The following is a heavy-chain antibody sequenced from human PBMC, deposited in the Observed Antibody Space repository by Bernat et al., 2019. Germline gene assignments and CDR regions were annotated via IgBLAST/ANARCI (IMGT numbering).Heavy chain of an antibody. CDR3: AGGVGYCSGGSCYSRDYYYYGMDV. Sequence: QVQLQQWGAGLLKPSETLSLTCAVYGGSFSGYYWSWIRQPPGKGLEWIGEINHSGSTNYNPSLKSRVTISVDTSKNQFSLKLSSVTAADTAVYYCAGGVGYCSGGSCYSRDYYYYGMDVWGQGTTVTVSS. CDR1: GGSFSGYY. D-gene: IGHD2-15*01. CDR2: INHSGST. V-gene: IGHV4-34*01. J-gene: IGHJ6*02.